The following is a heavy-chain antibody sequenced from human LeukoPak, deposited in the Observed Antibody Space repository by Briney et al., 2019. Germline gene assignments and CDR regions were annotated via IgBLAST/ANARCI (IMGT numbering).Heavy chain of an antibody. Sequence: GGSLRLSCAASGFTVSSNYMSGVRQAPGKGLEWVSVIYSGGSTYYADSVKGRFTISRDNSKNTLYLQMNSLRAEDTAVYYCARDLHYYGSGSSTRPNYYYYGMDVWGKGTTVTVSS. D-gene: IGHD3-10*01. J-gene: IGHJ6*04. CDR1: GFTVSSNY. CDR3: ARDLHYYGSGSSTRPNYYYYGMDV. V-gene: IGHV3-53*01. CDR2: IYSGGST.